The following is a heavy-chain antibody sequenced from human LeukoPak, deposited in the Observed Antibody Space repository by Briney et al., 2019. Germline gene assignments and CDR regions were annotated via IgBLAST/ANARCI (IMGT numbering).Heavy chain of an antibody. CDR3: ARDSSGYYYNWFDP. Sequence: PSQTLSLTCTVSGGSISSGSYYWSWIRQPAGKGLEWIGRIYTSGSTNYNPSLKSRVTISVDTSKNQFSLKLSSVTAADTAVYYCARDSSGYYYNWFDPWGQGTLVTVSS. CDR1: GGSISSGSYY. D-gene: IGHD3-22*01. J-gene: IGHJ5*02. V-gene: IGHV4-61*02. CDR2: IYTSGST.